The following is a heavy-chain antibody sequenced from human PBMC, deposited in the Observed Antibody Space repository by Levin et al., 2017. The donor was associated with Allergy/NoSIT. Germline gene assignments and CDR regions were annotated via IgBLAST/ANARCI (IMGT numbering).Heavy chain of an antibody. CDR1: GFTFSSDT. J-gene: IGHJ6*02. Sequence: GGSLRLSCVASGFTFSSDTMNWVRQAPGKGLEWVSSISSSSYYIYYADSVKGRFTISRDNAKNSLYLQMNSLRAEDTAVYYCARDSSGWYTLSYYYGMGVWGQGTTVTVSS. CDR2: ISSSSYYI. D-gene: IGHD6-19*01. V-gene: IGHV3-21*01. CDR3: ARDSSGWYTLSYYYGMGV.